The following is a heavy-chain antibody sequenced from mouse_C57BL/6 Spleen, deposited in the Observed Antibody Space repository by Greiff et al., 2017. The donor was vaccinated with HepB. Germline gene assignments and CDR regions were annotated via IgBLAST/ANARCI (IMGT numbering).Heavy chain of an antibody. CDR1: GYTFTSYW. CDR3: ARRGDGYYGYFDY. V-gene: IGHV1-61*01. Sequence: VQLKQSGAELVRPGSSVKLSCKASGYTFTSYWMDWVKQRPGQGLEWIGNIYPSDSETHYNQKFKDKATLTVDKSSSTAYMQLSSLTSEDSAVYYCARRGDGYYGYFDYWGQGTTLTVSS. CDR2: IYPSDSET. D-gene: IGHD2-3*01. J-gene: IGHJ2*01.